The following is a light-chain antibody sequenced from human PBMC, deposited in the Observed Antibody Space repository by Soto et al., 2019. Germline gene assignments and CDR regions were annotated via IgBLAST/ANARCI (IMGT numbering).Light chain of an antibody. CDR2: GAS. CDR1: QSVSSN. V-gene: IGKV3-15*01. J-gene: IGKJ1*01. CDR3: QQYDTWPQT. Sequence: EIVMTQSPATLSVSPGEGATLSCRASQSVSSNLAWYQQRPGQAPRLLINGASTRASGVPARFSGSGSGTKFTLTISSLQSEDFAVYFCQQYDTWPQTFGQGTKV.